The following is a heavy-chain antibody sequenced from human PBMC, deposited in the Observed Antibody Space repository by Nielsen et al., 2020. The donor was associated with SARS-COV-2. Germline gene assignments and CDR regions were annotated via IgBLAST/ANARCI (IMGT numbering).Heavy chain of an antibody. CDR3: ARDPLSSWSSYYYYYYGMDV. CDR1: GFTLSSYN. CDR2: ISSTSTYI. D-gene: IGHD6-13*01. V-gene: IGHV3-21*01. J-gene: IGHJ6*02. Sequence: GESLKISCAASGFTLSSYNMHWVRQAPGKGLEWVSSISSTSTYIYYADSVKGRFTISRDNAKNSLYLQMNSLRAEDTAVYYCARDPLSSWSSYYYYYYGMDVWGQGTTVTVSS.